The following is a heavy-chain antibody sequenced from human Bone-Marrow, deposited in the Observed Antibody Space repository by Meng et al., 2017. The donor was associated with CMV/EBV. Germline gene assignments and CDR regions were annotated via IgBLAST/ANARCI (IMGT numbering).Heavy chain of an antibody. CDR2: INSDGSST. CDR1: GFTFSSYW. V-gene: IGHV3-74*01. J-gene: IGHJ6*02. CDR3: ASSDRGSGVRYGMYV. D-gene: IGHD2-15*01. Sequence: GETLKISCAASGFTFSSYWMHWVRQAPGKGLVWVSRINSDGSSTSYADSVKGRFTISRDNAKNTLYLQMNSLRAEDTAVYYCASSDRGSGVRYGMYVWGQGTTVTVSS.